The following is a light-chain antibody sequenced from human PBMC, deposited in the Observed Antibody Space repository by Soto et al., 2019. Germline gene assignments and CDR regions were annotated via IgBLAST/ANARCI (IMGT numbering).Light chain of an antibody. CDR2: RNN. V-gene: IGLV1-44*01. Sequence: QSVLTQPPSASGTPGQRVTISCSGSSSNIGSHTVNWYQQLPGTAPKLLIYRNNQRPSGVPDRFSDSKSGPSASLAISGLQSEDEADYYCAAWDDSLNGWVFGGGTKLTVL. J-gene: IGLJ3*02. CDR3: AAWDDSLNGWV. CDR1: SSNIGSHT.